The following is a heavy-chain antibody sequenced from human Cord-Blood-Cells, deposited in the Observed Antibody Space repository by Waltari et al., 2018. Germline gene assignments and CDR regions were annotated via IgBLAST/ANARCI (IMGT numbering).Heavy chain of an antibody. J-gene: IGHJ4*02. V-gene: IGHV3-7*01. CDR3: AREGRSSSYYFDY. D-gene: IGHD6-6*01. CDR2: ITQDGSEK. CDR1: GFTFSSYW. Sequence: EVQLVESGGGLVQPGGSLRLSCAASGFTFSSYWMSWVRQAPGKGLEWVANITQDGSEKYYVDSVKGRFTISRDNAKNSLYLQMNSLRAEDTAVYYCAREGRSSSYYFDYWGQGTLVTVSS.